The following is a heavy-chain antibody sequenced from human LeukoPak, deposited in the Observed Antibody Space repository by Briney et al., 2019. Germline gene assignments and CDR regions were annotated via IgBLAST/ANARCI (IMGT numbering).Heavy chain of an antibody. J-gene: IGHJ4*02. CDR1: GGSFSGYY. CDR3: AIGYSGFDARGLDH. CDR2: VHHSGST. D-gene: IGHD5-12*01. Sequence: SETLSLTCGIYGGSFSGYYWSWIRQPPGKWLEWIGEVHHSGSTIYTPSLKSRVTISVAPSKNQFSLKLSSVTAADTAVYYCAIGYSGFDARGLDHWGQGTLVTVSS. V-gene: IGHV4-34*01.